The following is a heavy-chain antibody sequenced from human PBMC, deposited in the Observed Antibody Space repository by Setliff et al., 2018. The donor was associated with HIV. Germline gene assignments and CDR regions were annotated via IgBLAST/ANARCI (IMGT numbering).Heavy chain of an antibody. V-gene: IGHV3-74*03. CDR3: AKDPRAAVATICDY. J-gene: IGHJ4*02. Sequence: GGSLRLSCAASGFTVSSNYMSWVRQAPGKGLEWVSRINSDGTSTTYADSVKGRFTISRDNAKNTLYLQMNSLRAEDTAVYYCAKDPRAAVATICDYWGQGTLVTVSS. CDR2: INSDGTST. CDR1: GFTVSSNY. D-gene: IGHD5-12*01.